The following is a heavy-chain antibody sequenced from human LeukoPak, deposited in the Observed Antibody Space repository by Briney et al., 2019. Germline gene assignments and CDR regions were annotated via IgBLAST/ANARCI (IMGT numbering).Heavy chain of an antibody. CDR3: ARDGGSSGYYHNSDWYFDL. CDR1: GYTFTSYY. D-gene: IGHD3-22*01. CDR2: ISAYNGNT. J-gene: IGHJ2*01. Sequence: ASVKASCKASGYTFTSYYMHWVRQAPGQGLEWMGWISAYNGNTNYAQKLQGRVTMTTDTSTSTAYMELRSLRSDDTAVYYCARDGGSSGYYHNSDWYFDLWGRGTLVTVSS. V-gene: IGHV1-18*04.